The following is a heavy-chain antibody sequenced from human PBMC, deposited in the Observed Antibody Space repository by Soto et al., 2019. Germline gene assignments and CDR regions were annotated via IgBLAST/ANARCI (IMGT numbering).Heavy chain of an antibody. V-gene: IGHV1-18*01. CDR2: ISTYNGNT. CDR1: GYTFTSNG. J-gene: IGHJ4*02. Sequence: QVQLVQSGAEVKKPGTSVKVSCKASGYTFTSNGITWVRQAPGQGLEWMGWISTYNGNTNYAQKLQGRVTMTRDTSTCIAYMELRDRRSDDTAVYYCARDGYGDYGYWGQGSLVTVSS. CDR3: ARDGYGDYGY. D-gene: IGHD4-17*01.